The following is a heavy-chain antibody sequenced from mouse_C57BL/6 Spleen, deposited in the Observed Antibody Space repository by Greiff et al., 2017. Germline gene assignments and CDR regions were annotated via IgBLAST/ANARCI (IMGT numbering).Heavy chain of an antibody. V-gene: IGHV1-55*01. CDR1: GYTFTSYW. Sequence: VQLQQPGAELVKPGASVKMSCKASGYTFTSYWITWVKQRPGQGLEWIGDIYPGSGSTNYNEKFKSKATLTVDTSSSTAYMQLSSLTSEDSAVYYCAREVYGYYSWFAYWGQGTLVTVSA. D-gene: IGHD2-3*01. CDR3: AREVYGYYSWFAY. J-gene: IGHJ3*01. CDR2: IYPGSGST.